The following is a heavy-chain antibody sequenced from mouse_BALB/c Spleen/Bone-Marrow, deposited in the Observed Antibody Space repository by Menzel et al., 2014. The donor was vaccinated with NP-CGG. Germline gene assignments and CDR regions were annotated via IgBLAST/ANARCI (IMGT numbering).Heavy chain of an antibody. Sequence: VQLQQSGAELARPGASVKMSYKASGYTFAYYTVHWVKQRPGQGLEWIGYINPSSGYTNYNQKFKDKATLTTDKSSSTAYMQLSSLTSEDSAVYYCAREVYGSWFAYWGQGTLVTVSA. J-gene: IGHJ3*01. CDR2: INPSSGYT. D-gene: IGHD2-2*01. CDR3: AREVYGSWFAY. CDR1: GYTFAYYT. V-gene: IGHV1-4*01.